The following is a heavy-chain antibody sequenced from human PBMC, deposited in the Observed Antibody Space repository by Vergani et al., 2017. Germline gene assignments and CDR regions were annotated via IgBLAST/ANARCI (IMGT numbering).Heavy chain of an antibody. V-gene: IGHV1-24*01. CDR1: GYTLTELS. D-gene: IGHD5-12*01. J-gene: IGHJ6*02. CDR2: FDPEDGET. CDR3: ATRGSGYDGDYYYYCMDV. Sequence: QVQLVQSGAEVKKPGASVKVSCKVSGYTLTELSMHWVRQAPGKGLEWMGGFDPEDGETIYAQQFQGRVTMTEDTSTDTAYMELSSLRSEDTAVYYCATRGSGYDGDYYYYCMDVWGQGTTVTVSS.